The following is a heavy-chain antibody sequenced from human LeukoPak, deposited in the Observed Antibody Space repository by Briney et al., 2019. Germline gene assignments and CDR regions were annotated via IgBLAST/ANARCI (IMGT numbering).Heavy chain of an antibody. CDR2: IYYSGST. V-gene: IGHV4-31*03. CDR3: ARELRRYFDL. Sequence: SPTLSLTCTVSGGSISSGGYYWSWIRQHPGKGLEWIGYIYYSGSTYYNPSLKSRVTISVDTSKNQFSLKLSSVTAADTAVYYCARELRRYFDLWGRGTLVTVSS. J-gene: IGHJ2*01. CDR1: GGSISSGGYY.